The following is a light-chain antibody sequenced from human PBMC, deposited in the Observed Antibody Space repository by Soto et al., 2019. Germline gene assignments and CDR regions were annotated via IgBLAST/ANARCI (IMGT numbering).Light chain of an antibody. V-gene: IGKV3-20*01. J-gene: IGKJ1*01. CDR2: DTS. CDR1: QSVISNF. CDR3: QQNGALPPT. Sequence: EVVLTQSPGTLSLSPGESATLSCRASQSVISNFLAWYQQKPAQAPRLLIYDTSNRATGIPDRFSGSGSGTDFTLTISRLEPEDFALYYCQQNGALPPTFGQGTKLEIK.